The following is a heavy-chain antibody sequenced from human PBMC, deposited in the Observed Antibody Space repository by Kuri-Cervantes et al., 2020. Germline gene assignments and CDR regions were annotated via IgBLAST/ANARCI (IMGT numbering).Heavy chain of an antibody. CDR2: TYYRSKRYN. CDR3: ARHFWSGSGWFDP. D-gene: IGHD3-3*02. CDR1: GDSVSNSNAA. V-gene: IGHV6-1*01. Sequence: SCDISGDSVSNSNAAWNWIRQSPSIGLEWLGRTYYRSKRYNEYAVSVESRITIYADTSKNQFSLHLNYVTPDDTAVYYCARHFWSGSGWFDPWGQGTLVTVSS. J-gene: IGHJ5*02.